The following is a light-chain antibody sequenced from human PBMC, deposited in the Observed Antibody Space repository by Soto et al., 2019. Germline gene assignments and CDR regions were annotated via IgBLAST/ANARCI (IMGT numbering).Light chain of an antibody. CDR2: DAS. CDR1: QSISSW. V-gene: IGKV1-5*01. J-gene: IGKJ1*01. Sequence: DIQMTQSPSTLSASVGDRVTITCRASQSISSWLAWYQQKPGKAPKLLIYDASSLESGVPSRFSGSGSGTEFTLTISSLQPDDFATYYFQQYKSYSPWTFGQGTKVEIK. CDR3: QQYKSYSPWT.